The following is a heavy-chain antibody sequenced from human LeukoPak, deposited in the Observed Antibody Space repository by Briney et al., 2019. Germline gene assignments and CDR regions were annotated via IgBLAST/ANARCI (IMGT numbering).Heavy chain of an antibody. CDR3: ARHDSSGYFLDY. CDR2: INPNSGGT. CDR1: GYTFTGYY. J-gene: IGHJ4*02. V-gene: IGHV1-2*02. Sequence: ASVKVSCKASGYTFTGYYMHWVRQAPGQGLEWMGWINPNSGGTNYAQKFQGRVTMTRDTSISTAYMELSSLRSDDTAVYYCARHDSSGYFLDYWGQGTLVTVSS. D-gene: IGHD3-22*01.